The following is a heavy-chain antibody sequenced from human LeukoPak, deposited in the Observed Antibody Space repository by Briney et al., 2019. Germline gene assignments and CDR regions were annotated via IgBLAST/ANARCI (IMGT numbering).Heavy chain of an antibody. CDR3: ARGNPIVNSYGLSFDY. Sequence: SETLSLTCTVSGGSISSYYWSWIRQPPGKGLEWIGYIYNSRSTYYNPSLKSRVTISVDTSRNQFSLNLRSVTAADTAVYYCARGNPIVNSYGLSFDYWGQGSLVTVSS. J-gene: IGHJ4*02. CDR2: IYNSRST. D-gene: IGHD5-18*01. V-gene: IGHV4-59*01. CDR1: GGSISSYY.